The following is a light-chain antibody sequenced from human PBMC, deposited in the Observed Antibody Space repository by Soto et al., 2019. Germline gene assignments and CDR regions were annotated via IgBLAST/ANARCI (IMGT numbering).Light chain of an antibody. CDR2: AAS. CDR1: QSISSS. J-gene: IGKJ1*01. Sequence: EVVMTQSPATLSVSPGDTATLSCRASQSISSSLAWYQQKPGQPPRLLIYAASTRATGVPARFSGSGSGTESTLTISRLQSEDFAVYYCQQYYNWRPRFGQGTKVDIK. CDR3: QQYYNWRPR. V-gene: IGKV3-15*01.